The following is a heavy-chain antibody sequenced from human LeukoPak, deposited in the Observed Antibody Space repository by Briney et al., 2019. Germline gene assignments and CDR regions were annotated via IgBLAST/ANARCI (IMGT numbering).Heavy chain of an antibody. V-gene: IGHV4-34*01. D-gene: IGHD5-18*01. Sequence: SETLSLTCAVYGGSFSGCYWSWIRQPPGKGLEWIGEINHSGSTNYNPSLKSRVTISVDTSKNQFSLKLSSVTAADTAVYYCARLGVQLWTRGWFDPWGQGTLVTVSS. CDR3: ARLGVQLWTRGWFDP. CDR2: INHSGST. J-gene: IGHJ5*02. CDR1: GGSFSGCY.